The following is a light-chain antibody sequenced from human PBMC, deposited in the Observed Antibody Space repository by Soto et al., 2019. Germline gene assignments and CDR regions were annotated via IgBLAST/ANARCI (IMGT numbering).Light chain of an antibody. Sequence: DIQMTQSPSSLSASAGDRVTLTCRASQGIVNWLAWYQQRPGKASNLLLYDASSLRTGVPSRFRGSGSGREFTLTISSLEPNDSATYYCQQYNSYPGTFGQGTKVEI. V-gene: IGKV1-5*01. J-gene: IGKJ1*01. CDR2: DAS. CDR3: QQYNSYPGT. CDR1: QGIVNW.